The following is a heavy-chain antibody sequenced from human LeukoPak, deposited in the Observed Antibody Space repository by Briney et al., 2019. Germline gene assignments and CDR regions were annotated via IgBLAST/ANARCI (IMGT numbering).Heavy chain of an antibody. V-gene: IGHV4-59*01. Sequence: SETLSLTCTVSGGSISSYYWSWIRQPPGKGLEWIGYIYYSGSTNYNPSLKSRVTISVDTSKNQFSLKLSSVTAADTAVYYCAREPEYSGYDSGGGDAFDIWGQGTMVTVSS. D-gene: IGHD5-12*01. CDR3: AREPEYSGYDSGGGDAFDI. CDR2: IYYSGST. CDR1: GGSISSYY. J-gene: IGHJ3*02.